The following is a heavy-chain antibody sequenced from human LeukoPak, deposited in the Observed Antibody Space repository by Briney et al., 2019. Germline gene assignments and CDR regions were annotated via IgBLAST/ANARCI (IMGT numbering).Heavy chain of an antibody. CDR2: IYYSGST. V-gene: IGHV4-59*01. Sequence: SETLSLTCTVSGGSISTYYWSWIRQPPGKGLEWIGYIYYSGSTNYNPSLKSRVTISVDTSENQFSLKLSSVTAADTAVYYCARSNGYNYRLDAFDIWGQGTMVTVSS. J-gene: IGHJ3*02. CDR3: ARSNGYNYRLDAFDI. D-gene: IGHD5-24*01. CDR1: GGSISTYY.